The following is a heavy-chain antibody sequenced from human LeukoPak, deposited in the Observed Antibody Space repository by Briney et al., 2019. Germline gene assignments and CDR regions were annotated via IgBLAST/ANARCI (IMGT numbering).Heavy chain of an antibody. CDR1: GYTFTSYY. Sequence: GASVKVSCKASGYTFTSYYMHWVRQAPGQGLEWMGGIIPIFGTANYAQKFQGRVTITADESTSTAYMELSSLRSEDTAVYYCARGYCSSTSCYRGVLFDPWGQGTLVTVSS. J-gene: IGHJ5*02. V-gene: IGHV1-69*13. CDR2: IIPIFGTA. D-gene: IGHD2-2*02. CDR3: ARGYCSSTSCYRGVLFDP.